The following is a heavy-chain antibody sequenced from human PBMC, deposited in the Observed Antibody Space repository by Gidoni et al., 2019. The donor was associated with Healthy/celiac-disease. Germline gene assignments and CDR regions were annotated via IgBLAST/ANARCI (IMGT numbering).Heavy chain of an antibody. J-gene: IGHJ3*02. Sequence: QVQLVESGGGGVQPGRALRRSCAASGFTFSRYGMHWVRQAPGKGLEWVAVISSDGSTKYSADSVKGRFTISRDNSNNTLYLQMNSLRAEDTAVYYCAKDELITYYYGSGSSGAFDIWGQGTMVTVSS. CDR2: ISSDGSTK. CDR3: AKDELITYYYGSGSSGAFDI. CDR1: GFTFSRYG. V-gene: IGHV3-30*18. D-gene: IGHD3-10*01.